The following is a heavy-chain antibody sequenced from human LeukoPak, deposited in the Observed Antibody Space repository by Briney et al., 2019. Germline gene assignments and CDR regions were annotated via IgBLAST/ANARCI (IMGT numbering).Heavy chain of an antibody. CDR2: IYYSGST. CDR3: ARGEGLAAAGTYYYYYGMDV. Sequence: SETLSLTCTVSGGSISSYHWSWIRQPPGKGLEWIGYIYYSGSTNYNPSLKSRVTISVDTSKNQFSLKLSSVTAADTAVYYCARGEGLAAAGTYYYYYGMDVWGQGTTVTVSS. J-gene: IGHJ6*02. CDR1: GGSISSYH. D-gene: IGHD6-13*01. V-gene: IGHV4-59*01.